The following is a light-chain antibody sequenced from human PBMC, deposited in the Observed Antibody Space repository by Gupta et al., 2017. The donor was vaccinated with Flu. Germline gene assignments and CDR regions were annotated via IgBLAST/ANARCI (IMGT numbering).Light chain of an antibody. Sequence: SITISCTGTTTDVGSFNLVSWYQVHPGKAPKLLIFESDQRPSGISGRFSASKSGSTASLTISGPQPDDEAEYYCSSYAGNDIWIFGVGTQLTVL. J-gene: IGLJ2*01. CDR3: SSYAGNDIWI. CDR1: TTDVGSFNL. V-gene: IGLV2-23*01. CDR2: ESD.